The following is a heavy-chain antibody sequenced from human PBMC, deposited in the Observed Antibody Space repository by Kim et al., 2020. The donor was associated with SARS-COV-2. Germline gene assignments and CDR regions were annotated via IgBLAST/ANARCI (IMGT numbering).Heavy chain of an antibody. CDR3: ARRWTPYYFDY. J-gene: IGHJ4*02. Sequence: SETLSLTCTVSGGSISSSSYYWGWIRQPPGKGLEWIGSIYYSGSTYYNPSLKSRVTISVDTSKNQFSLKLSSVTAADTAVYYCARRWTPYYFDYWGQGTLVTVSS. CDR1: GGSISSSSYY. CDR2: IYYSGST. V-gene: IGHV4-39*01.